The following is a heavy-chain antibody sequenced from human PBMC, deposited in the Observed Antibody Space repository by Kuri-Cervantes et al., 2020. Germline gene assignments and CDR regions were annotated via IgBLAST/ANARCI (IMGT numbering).Heavy chain of an antibody. J-gene: IGHJ2*01. CDR2: INHSGST. CDR3: ARVEAAAGTPNYWYFDL. Sequence: GSLRLSCAVYGGSFSGYYWSWIRQPPGKGLEWIGKINHSGSTYYNPSLKSRVTISVDTSKNQFSLKLSSVTAADTAVYYCARVEAAAGTPNYWYFDLWGRGTLVTVSS. V-gene: IGHV4-34*01. CDR1: GGSFSGYY. D-gene: IGHD6-13*01.